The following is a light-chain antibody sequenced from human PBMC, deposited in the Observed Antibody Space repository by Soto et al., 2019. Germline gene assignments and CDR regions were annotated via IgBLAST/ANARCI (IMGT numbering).Light chain of an antibody. J-gene: IGKJ4*01. V-gene: IGKV3-11*01. CDR2: DAS. Sequence: EIELTQSPATLSLSPGERATLSCRASQSVSRYLAWYQQKPGQAPRLLIYDASSRATGIPARFSGSGSGTDFTLTITSLEPEDFAVYYCQQRSNRPSTFGGGTKVEI. CDR1: QSVSRY. CDR3: QQRSNRPST.